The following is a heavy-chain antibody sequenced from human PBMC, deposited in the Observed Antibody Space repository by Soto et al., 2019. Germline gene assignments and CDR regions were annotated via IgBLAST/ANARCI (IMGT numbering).Heavy chain of an antibody. Sequence: QVQLQESGPGLVRPSGTMSLTCAVSGVSISSDNWWSWVRQPPGKALEWIGEIHHSGSTNYNPSLKSRVTISVVPSKDLFSLTLNSVTAADTAFYYSARDQGSHPGDWGQGTLVSVSS. J-gene: IGHJ4*02. D-gene: IGHD6-13*01. CDR1: GVSISSDNW. CDR2: IHHSGST. CDR3: ARDQGSHPGD. V-gene: IGHV4-4*02.